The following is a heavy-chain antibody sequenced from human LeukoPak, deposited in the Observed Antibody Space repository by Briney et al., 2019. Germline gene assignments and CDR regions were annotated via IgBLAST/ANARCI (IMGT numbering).Heavy chain of an antibody. CDR1: GFTFSSYA. D-gene: IGHD3-10*01. Sequence: PGGSLRLSCAASGFTFSSYAMSWVRQAPGKGLEWVSAISGSGGSTYYADSVKGRFTISRDNSKNTLYLQMNSLRAEDTAVYYCAKDTPIDGHMVRGVMGSDAFDIWGQGTMVTVSS. CDR2: ISGSGGST. CDR3: AKDTPIDGHMVRGVMGSDAFDI. J-gene: IGHJ3*02. V-gene: IGHV3-23*01.